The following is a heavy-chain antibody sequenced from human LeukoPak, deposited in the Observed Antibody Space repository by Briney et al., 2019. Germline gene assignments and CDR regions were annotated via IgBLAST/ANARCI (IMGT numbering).Heavy chain of an antibody. J-gene: IGHJ6*02. V-gene: IGHV4-39*01. CDR1: GGAISSSSYY. CDR3: GRHQTMYYGMDV. Sequence: SETLSLTCTVSGGAISSSSYYWGWIRQPPGKGLEWIGSIFYSGSTYYNPSLKSRVTISVDTSTNQFSLKLSSVTAADTAVYYCGRHQTMYYGMDVWGQGTTVTVSS. CDR2: IFYSGST. D-gene: IGHD4/OR15-4a*01.